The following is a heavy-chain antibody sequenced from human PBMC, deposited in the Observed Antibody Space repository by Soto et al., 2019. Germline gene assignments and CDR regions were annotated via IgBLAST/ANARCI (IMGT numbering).Heavy chain of an antibody. D-gene: IGHD3-3*01. V-gene: IGHV3-30*18. CDR1: GFTFSSYG. J-gene: IGHJ3*02. Sequence: QVQLLESGGGLVQPGRSRRLSCAASGFTFSSYGMHWVRQAPGKGLEWVAVTSYDGSKKYYGDSVKGRFTISRDNSMNTVYLQMDSLSAEDPDVYYCGKELGLLSGYLDALDIWGQGTMVTVSS. CDR3: GKELGLLSGYLDALDI. CDR2: TSYDGSKK.